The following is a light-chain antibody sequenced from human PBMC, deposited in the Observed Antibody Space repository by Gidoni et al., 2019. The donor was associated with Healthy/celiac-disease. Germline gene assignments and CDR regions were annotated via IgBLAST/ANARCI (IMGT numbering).Light chain of an antibody. J-gene: IGKJ1*01. CDR3: QQYNNWPRT. CDR1: QIVRSN. Sequence: IVLTHSPATLSVSPGERATLSCRASQIVRSNLAWYQQTPGQAPRLLIYGASTRATGIPARFSGSGSETEFTLTISSLQSEDFAVYYCQQYNNWPRTFGQGTKVEIK. V-gene: IGKV3-15*01. CDR2: GAS.